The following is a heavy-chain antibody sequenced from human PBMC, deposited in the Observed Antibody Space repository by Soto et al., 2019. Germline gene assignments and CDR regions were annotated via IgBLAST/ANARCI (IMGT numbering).Heavy chain of an antibody. D-gene: IGHD4-4*01. J-gene: IGHJ4*02. Sequence: SETHSHTCTVSGGYIISYYWSWIRQPTGKGLEWIGSMYYSGNTYYNPSLLSRVTISVDTSKNQFFLRLTSVTAADTGVYFCARTLGPQVTGYVDSDYRWTIDQWGQGTLVTVSS. V-gene: IGHV4-59*05. CDR3: ARTLGPQVTGYVDSDYRWTIDQ. CDR1: GGYIISYY. CDR2: MYYSGNT.